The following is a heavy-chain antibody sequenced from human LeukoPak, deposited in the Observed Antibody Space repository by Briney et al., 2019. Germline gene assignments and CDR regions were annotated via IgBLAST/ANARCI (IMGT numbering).Heavy chain of an antibody. Sequence: GGSLRLSCASSGVSFGSYAMSWVRQAPGKGLEWVSGISGSDGSTYYADSVKGRFSISRDNSKKTLFLQMNSLRAEDTAVYYCAKSGYSSGWFRAFDIWGQGTLVTVSS. V-gene: IGHV3-23*01. CDR2: ISGSDGST. D-gene: IGHD6-19*01. J-gene: IGHJ3*02. CDR3: AKSGYSSGWFRAFDI. CDR1: GVSFGSYA.